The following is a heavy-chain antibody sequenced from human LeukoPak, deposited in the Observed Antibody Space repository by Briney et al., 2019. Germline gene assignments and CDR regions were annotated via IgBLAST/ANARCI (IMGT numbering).Heavy chain of an antibody. J-gene: IGHJ4*02. CDR2: IKSKRDGGTI. V-gene: IGHV3-15*01. Sequence: RPGGSLRLSCAASGFTFSDAWMSWVRQAPGKGLEWVGRIKSKRDGGTIDYAAPVKGRFTIPRDDSKNTFYLQMNSLKTEDAAVYYCTTGSSFDYWGQGTLVTVSS. D-gene: IGHD6-6*01. CDR1: GFTFSDAW. CDR3: TTGSSFDY.